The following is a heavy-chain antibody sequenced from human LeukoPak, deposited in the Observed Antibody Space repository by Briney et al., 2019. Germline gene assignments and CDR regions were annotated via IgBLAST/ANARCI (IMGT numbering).Heavy chain of an antibody. J-gene: IGHJ4*02. D-gene: IGHD3-22*01. CDR3: AGHYYDSSGYSFDY. CDR1: GYTFTSYY. V-gene: IGHV1-46*01. Sequence: ASVKVPCKASGYTFTSYYMHWVRQAPGQGLEWMGIINPSGGSTSYAQKFQGRVTITADESTSTAYMELSSLRSEDTAVYYCAGHYYDSSGYSFDYWGQGTLVTVSS. CDR2: INPSGGST.